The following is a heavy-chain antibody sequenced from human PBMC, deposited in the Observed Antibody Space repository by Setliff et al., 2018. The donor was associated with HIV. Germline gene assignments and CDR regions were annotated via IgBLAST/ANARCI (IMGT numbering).Heavy chain of an antibody. CDR2: ISAYNGNT. CDR1: GYTFTSDY. V-gene: IGHV1-18*04. CDR3: ARVGPVLRYFDWLFQSNAFDI. D-gene: IGHD3-9*01. J-gene: IGHJ3*02. Sequence: ASVKVSCKASGYTFTSDYIHWVRQAPGQGLEWMGWISAYNGNTNYAQKLQGRVTMTTDTSTSTAYMELRSLRSDDTAVYYCARVGPVLRYFDWLFQSNAFDIWGQGTMVTVSS.